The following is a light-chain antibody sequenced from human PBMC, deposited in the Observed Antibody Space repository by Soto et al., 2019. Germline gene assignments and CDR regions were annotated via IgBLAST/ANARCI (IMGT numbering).Light chain of an antibody. CDR2: SAS. Sequence: DIQMTQSPSSVSASVGDRVTITCRASQDISRWLAWYQQKPGKAPNLLIYSASSVQSGGPSRFSGSGSGTDFTLTISSLQPEDFATYYCQQSNRFPPTFGGGTKVEIK. J-gene: IGKJ4*01. V-gene: IGKV1-12*01. CDR1: QDISRW. CDR3: QQSNRFPPT.